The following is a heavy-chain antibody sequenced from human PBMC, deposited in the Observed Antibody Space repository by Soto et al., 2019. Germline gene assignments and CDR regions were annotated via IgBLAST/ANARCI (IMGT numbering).Heavy chain of an antibody. J-gene: IGHJ3*02. D-gene: IGHD2-2*01. CDR2: INAGNGNT. CDR1: GYTFTSYA. V-gene: IGHV1-3*01. Sequence: QVQLVQSGAEVKKPGASVKVSCKASGYTFTSYAMHWVRQAPGQRLEWMGWINAGNGNTKYSQKFQGRVTITRDTSASTAYRELSSLRSEDTAVYYCARDRYCSSTSCHDAFDIWGQGTMVTVSS. CDR3: ARDRYCSSTSCHDAFDI.